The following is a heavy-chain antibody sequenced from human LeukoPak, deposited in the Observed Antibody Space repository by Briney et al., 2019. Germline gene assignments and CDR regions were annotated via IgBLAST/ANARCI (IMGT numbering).Heavy chain of an antibody. Sequence: PGESLRLSCAASGFTFSSYSMIWVRQAPGKGLEWASYISSSGSTIYYADSVKGRFTISRDNAKNSLYLQMNSLRADVSAAYYCARYCTFRTCSATTFDAWGQGTLVTVSS. J-gene: IGHJ4*02. CDR3: ARYCTFRTCSATTFDA. CDR2: ISSSGSTI. V-gene: IGHV3-48*04. D-gene: IGHD2-8*01. CDR1: GFTFSSYS.